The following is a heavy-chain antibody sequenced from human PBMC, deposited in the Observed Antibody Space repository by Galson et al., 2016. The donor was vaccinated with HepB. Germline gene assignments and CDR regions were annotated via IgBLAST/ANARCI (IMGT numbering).Heavy chain of an antibody. V-gene: IGHV3-43*01. D-gene: IGHD3-10*01. CDR1: GFTFDDYT. CDR3: GKDWGSLWESSGKGMEV. J-gene: IGHJ6*02. Sequence: LRLSCAASGFTFDDYTMHWVRQAPGKGLEWVSLISWDGLKTYYADSVKGRFTISRDNRKNSLYLQMDNLRNEDTALYYCGKDWGSLWESSGKGMEVWGQGTTVTVSS. CDR2: ISWDGLKT.